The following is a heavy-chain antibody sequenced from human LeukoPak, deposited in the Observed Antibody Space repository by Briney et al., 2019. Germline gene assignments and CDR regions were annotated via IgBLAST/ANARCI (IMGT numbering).Heavy chain of an antibody. CDR3: AKEGLRGYSYDHNYFDY. CDR1: GFTFDDYA. J-gene: IGHJ4*02. CDR2: ISWNSGSI. V-gene: IGHV3-9*01. Sequence: PGRSLRLSCAASGFTFDDYAMPWVRQAPGKGLEWVSGISWNSGSIGYADSVKGRFTISRDNAKNSLYLQMNSLRAEDTALYYCAKEGLRGYSYDHNYFDYWGQGTLVTVSS. D-gene: IGHD5-18*01.